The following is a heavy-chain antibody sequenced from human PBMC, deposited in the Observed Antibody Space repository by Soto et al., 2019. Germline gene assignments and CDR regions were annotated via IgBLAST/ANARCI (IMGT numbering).Heavy chain of an antibody. CDR3: ATEVGSELRFLEWVPSEDYYYYYYMDV. V-gene: IGHV3-30*03. J-gene: IGHJ6*03. D-gene: IGHD3-3*01. Sequence: QVQLVESGGGVVKPGRSLRLSCAASGFTFSSYGMHWVRQAPGKGLEWVAVISYDGSNKFYADSVKGRFTISRDNSKNTLYLQMNSLRAEDTAVYYCATEVGSELRFLEWVPSEDYYYYYYMDVWGKGTTVTVSS. CDR1: GFTFSSYG. CDR2: ISYDGSNK.